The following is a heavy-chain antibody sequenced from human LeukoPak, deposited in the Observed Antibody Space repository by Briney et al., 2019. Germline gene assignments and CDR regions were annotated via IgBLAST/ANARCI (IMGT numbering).Heavy chain of an antibody. V-gene: IGHV3-30-3*01. CDR1: GFTFSSYV. Sequence: GGSLRLSCAASGFTFSSYVMSWARQAPGQGLEWVAVISYDGSNKYYADSVKGRFTISRDNSKNTLYLQMNSLRAEDTAVYYCARTAYSSSHFGMDVWGQGTTVTVSS. J-gene: IGHJ6*02. D-gene: IGHD6-13*01. CDR2: ISYDGSNK. CDR3: ARTAYSSSHFGMDV.